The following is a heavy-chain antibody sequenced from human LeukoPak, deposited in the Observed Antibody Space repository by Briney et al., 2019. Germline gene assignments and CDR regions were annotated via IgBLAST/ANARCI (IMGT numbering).Heavy chain of an antibody. V-gene: IGHV4-39*01. D-gene: IGHD2-15*01. Sequence: SGTLSLTCTVSGGSISSSSYYWGWIRQPLGKGLEWIGSIYYSGSTYYNPSLKSGVTISVDTSKNQFSLKLSSVTAADTAVYYCARQKSRDIVVVVAARGYNWFDPWGQGTLVTVSS. CDR3: ARQKSRDIVVVVAARGYNWFDP. J-gene: IGHJ5*02. CDR2: IYYSGST. CDR1: GGSISSSSYY.